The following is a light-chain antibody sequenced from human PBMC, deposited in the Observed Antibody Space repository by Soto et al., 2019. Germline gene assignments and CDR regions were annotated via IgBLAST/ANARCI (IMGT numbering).Light chain of an antibody. Sequence: EIVLTQSPGTLSLSQGERATLSCRASQSVSSSYLDWYQQKPGQAPRLLLYGASNRATGIQDRFSASGSGTDFTLTISRLEPEDFAVYYCQQYGSSPPYTFGQGTKLQIK. J-gene: IGKJ2*01. CDR3: QQYGSSPPYT. CDR1: QSVSSSY. CDR2: GAS. V-gene: IGKV3-20*01.